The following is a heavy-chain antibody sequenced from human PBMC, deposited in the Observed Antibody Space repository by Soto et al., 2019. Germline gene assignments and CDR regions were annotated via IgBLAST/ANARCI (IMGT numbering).Heavy chain of an antibody. CDR3: AKSKGDLDIPKTTVTTFWGPFHI. Sequence: EVQLVESGGGLVQPGRSLRLSCAASGFTFDDYAMHWVRQVPGKGPEWVSGISWNGGSRGYAESGRGRFTISRDNAKNSLYLQMNSLRAEDTALYYCAKSKGDLDIPKTTVTTFWGPFHIWGQGTMVTVSS. V-gene: IGHV3-9*01. CDR1: GFTFDDYA. D-gene: IGHD4-17*01. J-gene: IGHJ3*02. CDR2: ISWNGGSR.